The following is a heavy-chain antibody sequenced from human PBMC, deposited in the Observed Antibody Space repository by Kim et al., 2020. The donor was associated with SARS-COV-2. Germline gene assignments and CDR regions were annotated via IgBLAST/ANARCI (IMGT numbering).Heavy chain of an antibody. CDR2: IYNGGST. Sequence: GGSLRLSCEASGFTVSSNYMSWVRQAPGKGLEWVSVIYNGGSTYYVDSVKGRFTISRDTSKNTVYLQMNSLRAEDTAVYYCAKQLNGLGHYLGQGTLVT. CDR3: AKQLNGLGHY. CDR1: GFTVSSNY. J-gene: IGHJ4*02. D-gene: IGHD6-13*01. V-gene: IGHV3-66*01.